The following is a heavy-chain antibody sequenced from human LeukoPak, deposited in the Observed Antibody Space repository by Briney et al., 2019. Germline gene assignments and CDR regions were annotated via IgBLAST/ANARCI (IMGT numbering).Heavy chain of an antibody. D-gene: IGHD3-22*01. Sequence: GGSLRLSCAASGFTFSSYTMNWVRLAPGKGLEWVSTISGSGGSTYYADSVKGRFTISRDNSKNTLFLQMNGLRAEDTAVYYCAKDYNYDSSGYYYPGDAFDIWGQGTMVTVSS. V-gene: IGHV3-23*01. CDR2: ISGSGGST. CDR3: AKDYNYDSSGYYYPGDAFDI. CDR1: GFTFSSYT. J-gene: IGHJ3*02.